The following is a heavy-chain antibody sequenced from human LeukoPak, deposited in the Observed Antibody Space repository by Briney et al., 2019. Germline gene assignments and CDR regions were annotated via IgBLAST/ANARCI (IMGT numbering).Heavy chain of an antibody. Sequence: SETLSLTCAVYGGSFSGYYWSWIRQPPGKGLEWIGEINHSGSTNYNPSLKSRVTISVDTSKNQFSLKLSSVTAADTAVYYYARAYSSSFGVFDYWGQGTLVTVSS. J-gene: IGHJ4*02. CDR2: INHSGST. D-gene: IGHD6-13*01. CDR3: ARAYSSSFGVFDY. V-gene: IGHV4-34*01. CDR1: GGSFSGYY.